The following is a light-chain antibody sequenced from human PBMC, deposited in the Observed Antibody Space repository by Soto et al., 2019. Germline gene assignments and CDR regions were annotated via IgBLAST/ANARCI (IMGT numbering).Light chain of an antibody. CDR3: SSFTGSSTQV. CDR2: EVN. J-gene: IGLJ3*02. CDR1: SSDIGGYNY. Sequence: QSALTQPASVSGSPGQTITISCTGSSSDIGGYNYVSWYQQHPGKAPKLMIYEVNNRPSGVSNRFSGSKSGNTASLTISGLQAEDEADYYCSSFTGSSTQVLGGGTKLTVL. V-gene: IGLV2-14*01.